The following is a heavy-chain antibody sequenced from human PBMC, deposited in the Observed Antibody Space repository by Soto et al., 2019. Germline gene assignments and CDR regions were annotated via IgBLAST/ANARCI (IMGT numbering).Heavy chain of an antibody. CDR3: AIGRRSWYFDY. D-gene: IGHD6-13*01. Sequence: QVQLVQSGAEVKKPGSSVKVSCRASGGTFSNYAINWVRQAPGQGLEWMGGIIPIFGTPHYAQKFQGRVTXTXGESTSTAYMELSSLRSEDTAVYYCAIGRRSWYFDYWGQGTLVTVSS. J-gene: IGHJ4*02. CDR1: GGTFSNYA. V-gene: IGHV1-69*12. CDR2: IIPIFGTP.